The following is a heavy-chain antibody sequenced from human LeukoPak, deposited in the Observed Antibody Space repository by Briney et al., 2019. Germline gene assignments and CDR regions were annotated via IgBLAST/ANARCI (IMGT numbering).Heavy chain of an antibody. Sequence: ASVKVSCKASGHTFTGYYMHWVRQAPGQGLEWMGWINPNSGGTNYAQKFQGRVTMTRDTSISTAYMELSRLRSDDTAVYYCARDKWRVVPAVYYYYYYMDVWGKGTTVTVSS. CDR2: INPNSGGT. CDR1: GHTFTGYY. D-gene: IGHD2-2*01. V-gene: IGHV1-2*02. J-gene: IGHJ6*03. CDR3: ARDKWRVVPAVYYYYYYMDV.